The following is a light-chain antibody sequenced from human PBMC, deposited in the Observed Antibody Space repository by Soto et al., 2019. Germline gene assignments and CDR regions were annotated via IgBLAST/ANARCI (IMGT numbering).Light chain of an antibody. CDR2: GAS. V-gene: IGKV3-15*01. CDR1: QSVSRN. Sequence: EIVMTQSPASLSASTGDSATISCRASQSVSRNLAWYQLKPGQAPRLLIYGASSMATGIPARFSGSGSGTEFTLTISSLQSEDFAVYYCQQYYSWPLTFGGGTKVEIK. CDR3: QQYYSWPLT. J-gene: IGKJ4*01.